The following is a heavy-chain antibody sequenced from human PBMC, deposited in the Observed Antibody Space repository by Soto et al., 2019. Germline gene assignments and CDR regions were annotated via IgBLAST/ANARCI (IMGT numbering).Heavy chain of an antibody. J-gene: IGHJ6*02. D-gene: IGHD2-21*01. V-gene: IGHV3-33*01. CDR1: GSTFSSYG. Sequence: QVQLVESGGGVVQPGRSLRLSCAASGSTFSSYGMHWVRQAPGKGLEWVAVIWYDGSNKYYADSVKGRFTISRDNSKNTLYLQMNSLRAEDTAVYYCARDNSHFGYYYYGMDVWGQGTTVTVSS. CDR3: ARDNSHFGYYYYGMDV. CDR2: IWYDGSNK.